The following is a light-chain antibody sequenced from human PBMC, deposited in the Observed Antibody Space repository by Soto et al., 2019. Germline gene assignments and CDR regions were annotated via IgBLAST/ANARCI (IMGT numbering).Light chain of an antibody. CDR1: SSDVGGYNY. Sequence: QSALTQPRSVSGSPGQSFTISCTGTSSDVGGYNYVSWYQQHPGKAPKLMIYDVSKRPSGVPDRFSGSKSGNTASLTISGLQAEDEDDYYCCSYAGSYTVVFGGGTKLTVL. CDR2: DVS. J-gene: IGLJ2*01. CDR3: CSYAGSYTVV. V-gene: IGLV2-11*01.